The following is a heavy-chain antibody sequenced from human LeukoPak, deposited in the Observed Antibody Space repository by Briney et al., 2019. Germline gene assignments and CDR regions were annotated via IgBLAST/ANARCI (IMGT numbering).Heavy chain of an antibody. CDR2: INHSGST. CDR1: GGSFSGYY. J-gene: IGHJ6*03. CDR3: ARGQYYYYYVDV. V-gene: IGHV4-34*01. Sequence: PSETLSLTCAVYGGSFSGYYWSWIRQPPGKGLEWIGEINHSGSTNYNPSLKSRVTISVDTSKNQFSLKLSSVTAADTAVYYCARGQYYYYYVDVWAKGPRSPSP.